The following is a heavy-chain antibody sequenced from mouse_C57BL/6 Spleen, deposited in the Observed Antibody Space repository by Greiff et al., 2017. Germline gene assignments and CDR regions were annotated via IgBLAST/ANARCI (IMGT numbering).Heavy chain of an antibody. CDR3: ARRGGGNYVDY. D-gene: IGHD1-1*02. V-gene: IGHV1-26*01. Sequence: EVQLQQSGPELVKPGASVKISCKASGYTFTDYYMTWVKQSHGKSLEWIGDINPNNGGTSYNQKFKGKATLTVDKSSSTAYMELRSLTSEDSAVYYCARRGGGNYVDYWGQGTTLTVSS. J-gene: IGHJ2*01. CDR2: INPNNGGT. CDR1: GYTFTDYY.